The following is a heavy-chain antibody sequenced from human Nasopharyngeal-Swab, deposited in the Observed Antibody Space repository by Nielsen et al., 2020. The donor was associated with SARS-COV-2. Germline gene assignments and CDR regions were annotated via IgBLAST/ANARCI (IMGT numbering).Heavy chain of an antibody. D-gene: IGHD5-12*01. J-gene: IGHJ4*02. V-gene: IGHV2-70*01. Sequence: WIRQPPGKALEWLALIDWDDDKYYSTSLKTRLTISKDTSKNQVVLTMTNMDPVDTATYYCARTKRRGYSGYGFDYWGQGTPVTVSS. CDR2: IDWDDDK. CDR3: ARTKRRGYSGYGFDY.